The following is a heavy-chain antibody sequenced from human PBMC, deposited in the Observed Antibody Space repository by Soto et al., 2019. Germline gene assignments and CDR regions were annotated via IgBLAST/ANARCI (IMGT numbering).Heavy chain of an antibody. V-gene: IGHV5-51*01. Sequence: LGESLKISCKGSGYSFTSYWLGWVRQMPGKGLEWMVVIYPGDSDTRYSPSFQGQVTISADKSFITAYLQWSSLKASDTALYYCARNCNGYKAIYYGLDVWGQGTAVTVSS. CDR3: ARNCNGYKAIYYGLDV. J-gene: IGHJ6*02. D-gene: IGHD5-18*01. CDR2: IYPGDSDT. CDR1: GYSFTSYW.